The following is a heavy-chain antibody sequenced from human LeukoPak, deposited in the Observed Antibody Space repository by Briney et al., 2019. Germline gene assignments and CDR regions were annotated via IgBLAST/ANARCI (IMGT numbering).Heavy chain of an antibody. V-gene: IGHV4-30-4*08. J-gene: IGHJ1*01. D-gene: IGHD4-11*01. CDR1: GGSISSGDYY. CDR3: ARGGLQYRAEYFQH. CDR2: IYYSGST. Sequence: PSETLSLTCTVSGGSISSGDYYWSWIHQPPGKGLEWIGYIYYSGSTCYNPSLKSRVTISVDTSKNQFSLKLSSVTAADTAVYYCARGGLQYRAEYFQHWGQGTLVTVSS.